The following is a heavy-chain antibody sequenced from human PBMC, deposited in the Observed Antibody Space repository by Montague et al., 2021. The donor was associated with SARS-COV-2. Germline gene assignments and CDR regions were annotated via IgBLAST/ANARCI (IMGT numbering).Heavy chain of an antibody. CDR1: GFTFSSYA. CDR3: ANLWVIEEVTIFGVVTTHNWFYP. V-gene: IGHV3-23*01. D-gene: IGHD3-3*01. Sequence: SLRLSCAASGFTFSSYAMSWVRQAPGKGLEWVSAISGSGGSTYYADSVKGRFTISRDNSKNTLYLQMDSLRAEDTAVYYCANLWVIEEVTIFGVVTTHNWFYPWGQGTLVTVSS. J-gene: IGHJ5*01. CDR2: ISGSGGST.